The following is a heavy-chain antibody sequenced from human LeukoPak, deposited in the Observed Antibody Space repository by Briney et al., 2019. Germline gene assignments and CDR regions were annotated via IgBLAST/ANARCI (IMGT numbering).Heavy chain of an antibody. CDR1: GGSISTYY. Sequence: ASEALSLTCTVSGGSISTYYWSWIRRPPGKGLEWIGYIYYSGSTDYNPSLKSRVTISVDTSKNQFSLKLTSVTAADTAAYYSARHAQFQLFRGYYFYMDVWGKGTTVTVSS. D-gene: IGHD2-2*01. CDR2: IYYSGST. V-gene: IGHV4-59*08. CDR3: ARHAQFQLFRGYYFYMDV. J-gene: IGHJ6*03.